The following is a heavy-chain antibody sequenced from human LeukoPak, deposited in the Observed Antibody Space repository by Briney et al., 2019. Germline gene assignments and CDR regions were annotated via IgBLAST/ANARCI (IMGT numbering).Heavy chain of an antibody. V-gene: IGHV3-21*04. D-gene: IGHD5-12*01. CDR1: GFTFSSYS. CDR3: AKDDAWLRYAC. CDR2: ISSGSSYI. J-gene: IGHJ4*02. Sequence: GGSLRLSCAASGFTFSSYSMNWVRQAPGKGLEWVSSISSGSSYIYYADSVKGRFTISRDNAKNSLYLQMNSLRAEDTAVYFCAKDDAWLRYACWGPGTLVTVSS.